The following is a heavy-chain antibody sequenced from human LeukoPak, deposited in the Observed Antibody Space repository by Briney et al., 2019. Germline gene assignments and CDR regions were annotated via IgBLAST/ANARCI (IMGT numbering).Heavy chain of an antibody. CDR3: ARDSEIVVVPAAIPPFDY. CDR2: ISGSGGST. Sequence: GGSLRLSCAASGFTFSSYVMSWVRQAPGKGLEWVSAISGSGGSTYYADSVKGRFTISRDNSKNTLYLQMNSLRVEDTAVYYCARDSEIVVVPAAIPPFDYWGQGTLVTVSS. V-gene: IGHV3-23*01. J-gene: IGHJ4*02. D-gene: IGHD2-2*01. CDR1: GFTFSSYV.